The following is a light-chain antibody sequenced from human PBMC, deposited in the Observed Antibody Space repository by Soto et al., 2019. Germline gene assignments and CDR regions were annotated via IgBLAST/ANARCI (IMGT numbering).Light chain of an antibody. CDR1: QSVSSTY. V-gene: IGKV3-20*01. CDR3: QHYGSLVVS. Sequence: EIVLTQSPGTLSLSPGERATLSCRASQSVSSTYLAWYQQKPGHAPRLLIYGASSRATGIPDRFSGSGSGTDFTLTISRLEPEDFAVYYCQHYGSLVVSFGGGTKVEIK. CDR2: GAS. J-gene: IGKJ4*01.